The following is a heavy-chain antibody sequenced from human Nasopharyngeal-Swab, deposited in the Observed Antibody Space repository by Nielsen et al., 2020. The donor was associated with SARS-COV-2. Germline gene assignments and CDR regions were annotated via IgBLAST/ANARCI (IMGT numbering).Heavy chain of an antibody. J-gene: IGHJ6*04. CDR3: PLAAAGTSYYYGMDV. CDR2: INHSGIT. CDR1: GGSSSGYY. D-gene: IGHD6-13*01. Sequence: PETLSLTCAVYGGSSSGYYWSWIRQPPGKGLEWIGEINHSGITNYNPSLKSRVTISVDTSKNQFSLKLSSVTAADTAVYYCPLAAAGTSYYYGMDVWDEGTTVTVSS. V-gene: IGHV4-34*01.